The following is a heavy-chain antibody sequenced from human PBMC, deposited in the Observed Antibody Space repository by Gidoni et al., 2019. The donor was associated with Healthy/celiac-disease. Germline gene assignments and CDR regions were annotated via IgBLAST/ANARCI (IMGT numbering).Heavy chain of an antibody. J-gene: IGHJ6*03. D-gene: IGHD2-2*01. CDR1: GFTFSSYW. CDR2: INSDGSST. CDR3: ARVAPGYQLLDRYYYMDV. Sequence: AASGFTFSSYWMHWVRQAPGKGLVWVSRINSDGSSTSYADSVKGRFTISRDNAKNTLYLQMNSLRAEDTAVYYCARVAPGYQLLDRYYYMDVWGKGTTVTVSS. V-gene: IGHV3-74*01.